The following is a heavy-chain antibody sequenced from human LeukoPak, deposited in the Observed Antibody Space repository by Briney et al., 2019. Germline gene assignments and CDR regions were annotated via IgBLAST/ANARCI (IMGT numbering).Heavy chain of an antibody. V-gene: IGHV1-69*04. CDR1: GGTFSSYA. Sequence: GASVKVSCKASGGTFSSYAISWVRQAPGQGLEWMGRIIPILDIANYAQKFQGRVTITADKSTSTAYMELSSLRSEDTAVYYCARDLTGPGVLDYWGQGTLVTVSS. J-gene: IGHJ4*02. D-gene: IGHD3-9*01. CDR2: IIPILDIA. CDR3: ARDLTGPGVLDY.